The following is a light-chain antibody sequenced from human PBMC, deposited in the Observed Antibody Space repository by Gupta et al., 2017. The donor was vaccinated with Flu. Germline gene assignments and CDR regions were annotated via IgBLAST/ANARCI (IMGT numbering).Light chain of an antibody. V-gene: IGKV3-20*01. Sequence: EIVLTQSPGTLSLSPGERATLSCRASQSVSSSYLAWYQQKPGQAPRLLIYGASSRATGIPDRFSGSGSGTDFTLTISRLEPEDFAVYYCQQYGSSLFTCGHGTKVDIK. J-gene: IGKJ3*01. CDR2: GAS. CDR3: QQYGSSLFT. CDR1: QSVSSSY.